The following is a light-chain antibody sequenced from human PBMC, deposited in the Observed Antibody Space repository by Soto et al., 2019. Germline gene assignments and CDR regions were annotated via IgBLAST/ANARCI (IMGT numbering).Light chain of an antibody. CDR2: WAS. V-gene: IGKV4-1*01. CDR3: QQYYSTPFT. J-gene: IGKJ3*01. Sequence: DIVMTQSPDSLAVSLGERATINCKSSQSVLYSSNNKNYLAWYQQKPGQPPKLLIYWASTRESGVPDRFSGSGSRPDFTLTISSLQAEDVAVYYCQQYYSTPFTFGPGTKVDIK. CDR1: QSVLYSSNNKNY.